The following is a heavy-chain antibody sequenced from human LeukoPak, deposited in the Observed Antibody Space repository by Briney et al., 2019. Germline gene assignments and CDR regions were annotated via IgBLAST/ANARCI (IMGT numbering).Heavy chain of an antibody. D-gene: IGHD2-2*02. CDR2: IYYSGST. V-gene: IGHV4-31*03. J-gene: IGHJ5*02. CDR1: GGSISSGGYY. CDR3: AMSYCSSTSCYTVGYWFDP. Sequence: SETLSFTCTVSGGSISSGGYYWSWIRQHPGKCLAWIGYIYYSGSTYYIPSLKSRVTISVDTSKNQFSLKLSSVTAADTAVYYCAMSYCSSTSCYTVGYWFDPWGQGTLVTVSS.